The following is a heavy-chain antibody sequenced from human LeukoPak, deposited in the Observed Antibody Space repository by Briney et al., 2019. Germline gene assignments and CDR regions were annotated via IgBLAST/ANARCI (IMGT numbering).Heavy chain of an antibody. CDR1: GYTFTSYG. Sequence: ASVKVSCKASGYTFTSYGISWVRQAPGQGLEWMGWISAYNGNTNYAQKLQGRVTMTTDTSTSTAYMELRSLRSDDTAVYYCARASSVVPAAEYYFDYRGQGTLVTVSS. CDR3: ARASSVVPAAEYYFDY. J-gene: IGHJ4*02. V-gene: IGHV1-18*01. CDR2: ISAYNGNT. D-gene: IGHD2-2*01.